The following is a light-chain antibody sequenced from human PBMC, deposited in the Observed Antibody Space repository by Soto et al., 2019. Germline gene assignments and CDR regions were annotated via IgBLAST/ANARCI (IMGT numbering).Light chain of an antibody. CDR2: DAS. CDR1: QSVSSY. V-gene: IGKV3-11*01. CDR3: QQRSNWPRT. J-gene: IGKJ1*01. Sequence: EIVLTQSPATLSLSPGERATLSCRASQSVSSYLAWYQQKPGQAPRLLIYDASNRATGIPARFSGSGSGTDFTLTSSSLEPEYFAVYYCQQRSNWPRTFGQGTTVEIK.